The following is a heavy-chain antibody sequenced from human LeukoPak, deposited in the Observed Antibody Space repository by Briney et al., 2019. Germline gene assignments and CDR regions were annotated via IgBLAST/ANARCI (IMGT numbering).Heavy chain of an antibody. V-gene: IGHV3-21*01. CDR2: ITTISHYI. CDR3: ARSGGPGTYHQLRYNWFDP. D-gene: IGHD3-10*01. J-gene: IGHJ5*02. CDR1: GFTLSDYH. Sequence: PGGSLRLSCAASGFTLSDYHMNCVRQAPGKGLEWLLSITTISHYIYYAGAVRGRFTISRDNAKNSLYLQMNSLRGEDTAVCYCARSGGPGTYHQLRYNWFDPWGQGTLVTVSS.